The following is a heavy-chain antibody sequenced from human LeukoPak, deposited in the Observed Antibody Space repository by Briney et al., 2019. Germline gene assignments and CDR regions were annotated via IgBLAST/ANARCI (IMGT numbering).Heavy chain of an antibody. CDR3: ARGPYSYDSSGAFDI. CDR2: IYHVGTT. V-gene: IGHV4-4*02. D-gene: IGHD3-22*01. J-gene: IGHJ3*02. CDR1: GDSISSGNW. Sequence: SETLSLTCAVSGDSISSGNWWSWVRQPPGKGLEWIGEIYHVGTTKYNPSLKSRVTISVDTSKNQFSLKLSSVTAADTAVYFCARGPYSYDSSGAFDIWGQGTMVTVSS.